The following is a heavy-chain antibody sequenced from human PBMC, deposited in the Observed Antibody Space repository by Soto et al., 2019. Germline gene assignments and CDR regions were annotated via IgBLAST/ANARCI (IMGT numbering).Heavy chain of an antibody. CDR2: ISWNSGSI. V-gene: IGHV3-9*01. Sequence: EVQLVESGGGLVQPGRSLRLSCAASGFTFEDYAMHRVRQAPGKGLEWVSGISWNSGSIGYADSVKGRFTISRDNAKNSLYLQMISLRAEDTALYYCAKVIAVADQDYYGMDVWGQGTTVTVSS. CDR1: GFTFEDYA. J-gene: IGHJ6*02. D-gene: IGHD6-19*01. CDR3: AKVIAVADQDYYGMDV.